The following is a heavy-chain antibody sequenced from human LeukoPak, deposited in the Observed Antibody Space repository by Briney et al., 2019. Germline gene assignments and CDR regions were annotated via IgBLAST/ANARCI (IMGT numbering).Heavy chain of an antibody. V-gene: IGHV3-23*01. CDR2: TSSSGGTT. D-gene: IGHD6-19*01. CDR1: GFTFSNYA. J-gene: IGHJ4*02. Sequence: GGSLRLSCAASGFTFSNYAMSWVRQAPGKGLEWVSGTSSSGGTTYYADSVKGRFTISKDNSKDTLYLQMNSLRAEDTALYYCAKDTGQWPVRTFDYWGQGTLVTVSS. CDR3: AKDTGQWPVRTFDY.